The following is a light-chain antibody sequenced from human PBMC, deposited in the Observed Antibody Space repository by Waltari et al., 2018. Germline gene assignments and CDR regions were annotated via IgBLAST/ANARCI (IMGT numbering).Light chain of an antibody. V-gene: IGKV3-11*01. J-gene: IGKJ4*01. CDR1: QSVSIN. Sequence: VLTQSPATLPLSPGQRATLPCRASQSVSINFGWYQQKLGQPPRLLIYDASNRATGIPARFSASGSGTDFALTISSLEPEDFAVYFCQQTSSWPLTFGGGTKVEIK. CDR2: DAS. CDR3: QQTSSWPLT.